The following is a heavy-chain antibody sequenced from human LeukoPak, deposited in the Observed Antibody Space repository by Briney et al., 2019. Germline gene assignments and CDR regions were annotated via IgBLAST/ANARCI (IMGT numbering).Heavy chain of an antibody. D-gene: IGHD5-18*01. Sequence: GGSLRLSCAASGFTVSSNYMSWVRQAPGKGLEWVSYISSSSSTIYYADSVKGRFTISRDNAKNSLYLQMNSLRDEDTAVYYCARVDSYGYCYFDYWGQGTLVTVSS. CDR2: ISSSSSTI. CDR1: GFTVSSNY. CDR3: ARVDSYGYCYFDY. V-gene: IGHV3-48*02. J-gene: IGHJ4*02.